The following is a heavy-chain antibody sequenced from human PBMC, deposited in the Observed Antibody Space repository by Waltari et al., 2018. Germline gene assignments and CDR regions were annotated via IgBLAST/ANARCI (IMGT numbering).Heavy chain of an antibody. CDR1: GFTFAPYS. V-gene: IGHV3-7*04. CDR3: ARDEMHRTTWYHF. CDR2: IKQDGTEK. Sequence: EVQLVESGGGLVQPGGSLRLSCPVSGFTFAPYSMTWVRQAPGKGLEWVANIKQDGTEKYYVDSVKGRFSISRDNGKNLLYLHMNSLRADDTAVYYCARDEMHRTTWYHFWGQGTQVTVSS. D-gene: IGHD6-13*01. J-gene: IGHJ4*02.